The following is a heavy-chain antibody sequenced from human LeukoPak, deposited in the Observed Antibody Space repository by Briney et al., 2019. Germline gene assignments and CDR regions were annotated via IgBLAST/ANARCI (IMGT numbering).Heavy chain of an antibody. J-gene: IGHJ4*02. D-gene: IGHD3-22*01. CDR1: GFTFSSHA. Sequence: GGSLRLSCAASGFTFSSHAMSWVRQAPGKGLEWVSANRGSGGSTYYADSVKGRFTISRDNSKNTLYLQMNSLRAEDTAVYYCAKDVGRITMIVVVITERRAFDYWGQGTLVTVSS. CDR2: NRGSGGST. CDR3: AKDVGRITMIVVVITERRAFDY. V-gene: IGHV3-23*01.